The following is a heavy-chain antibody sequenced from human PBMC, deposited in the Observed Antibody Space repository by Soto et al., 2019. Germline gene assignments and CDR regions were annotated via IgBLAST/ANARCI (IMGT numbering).Heavy chain of an antibody. J-gene: IGHJ4*02. V-gene: IGHV1-2*04. CDR1: GYSFTGNS. CDR2: INPNSGGT. Sequence: ASVKVSCKASGYSFTGNSMHWVRQAPGQGLEWMGWINPNSGGTNYAQKFQGWVTMTRDTSISTAYMELSRLRSDDTAVYYCARALGTYWSGNFDYWGQGTLVTVS. D-gene: IGHD3-3*01. CDR3: ARALGTYWSGNFDY.